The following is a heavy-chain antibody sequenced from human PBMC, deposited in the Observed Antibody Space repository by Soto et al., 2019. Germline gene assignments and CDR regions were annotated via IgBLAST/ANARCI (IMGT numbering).Heavy chain of an antibody. V-gene: IGHV4-61*01. CDR1: GGSVSSGSYY. J-gene: IGHJ6*02. D-gene: IGHD6-13*01. CDR3: AKGATAQQQPDYYCYGMDV. CDR2: IYYSGST. Sequence: SETLSLTCTVSGGSVSSGSYYWSWIRQPPGKGLEWIGYIYYSGSTNYNPSLKSRVTISVDTSKNQFSLKLSSVTAADTAVYYCAKGATAQQQPDYYCYGMDVWGQGTTVTVSS.